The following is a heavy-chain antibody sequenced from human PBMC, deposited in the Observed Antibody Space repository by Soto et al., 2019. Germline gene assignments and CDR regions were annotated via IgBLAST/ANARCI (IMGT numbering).Heavy chain of an antibody. J-gene: IGHJ6*02. V-gene: IGHV3-48*03. D-gene: IGHD2-15*01. CDR2: ISSSGNTK. Sequence: PGGSLRLSCAASGIIFSNYEMNWVRQAPGKGLEWVSYISSSGNTKYYADSVKGRFTISRDNAQNSLYLQMNSLRAEDTAVYYCARYCSGGSCNDGNMDVWGQGTTVTVSS. CDR3: ARYCSGGSCNDGNMDV. CDR1: GIIFSNYE.